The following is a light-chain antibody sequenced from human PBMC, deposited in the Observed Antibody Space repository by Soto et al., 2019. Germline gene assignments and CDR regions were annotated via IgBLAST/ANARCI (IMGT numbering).Light chain of an antibody. CDR2: DVS. V-gene: IGLV2-14*01. J-gene: IGLJ1*01. CDR1: SSDVGGYNY. CDR3: SSYTSSSFNYV. Sequence: QSVLTQPASVSGSPGQSITISCTGTSSDVGGYNYVSWYQQHPGKAPKLMIYDVSNRPSGVSNRFSGSKSGNTASLTISGLQAEGEADYYCSSYTSSSFNYVFGTGTKVTVL.